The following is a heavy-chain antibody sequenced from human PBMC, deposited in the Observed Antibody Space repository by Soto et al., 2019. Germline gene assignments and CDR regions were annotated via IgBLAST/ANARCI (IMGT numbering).Heavy chain of an antibody. CDR2: IYYSGST. Sequence: SETLSLTCTVSCGSISSGGYYWSWIRQHPGKGLEWIGYIYYSGSTYYNPSLKSRVTISVDTSKNQFSLKLSSVTAADTAVYYCARGGLDIVVAEATDAFDILGQGTMVPV. J-gene: IGHJ3*02. V-gene: IGHV4-31*03. CDR3: ARGGLDIVVAEATDAFDI. CDR1: CGSISSGGYY. D-gene: IGHD2-15*01.